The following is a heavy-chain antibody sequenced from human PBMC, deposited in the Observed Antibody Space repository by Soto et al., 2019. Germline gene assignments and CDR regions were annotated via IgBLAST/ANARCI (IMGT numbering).Heavy chain of an antibody. CDR2: ISYDGSNK. J-gene: IGHJ4*02. V-gene: IGHV3-30-3*01. CDR1: GFTFCSYA. CDR3: ARERLPYYFDY. Sequence: QVQLVESGGGVVQPGRSLRLSCAASGFTFCSYAMHWVRQAPGKGLEWVAVISYDGSNKYYADSVKGRFTISRDNSKNTLYLQMNSLRAEDTAVYYCARERLPYYFDYWGQGTLVTVSS. D-gene: IGHD2-21*02.